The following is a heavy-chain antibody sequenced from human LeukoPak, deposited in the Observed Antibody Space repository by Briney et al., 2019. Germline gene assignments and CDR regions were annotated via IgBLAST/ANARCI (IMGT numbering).Heavy chain of an antibody. CDR3: ARAGPWQIDP. CDR2: IYYTGTT. Sequence: PSETLSLTCTVSGVSLNSHYWNWIRQPPGKGLEWIGHIYYTGTTNYNPSLKSRVAISVDRSKNHFSLKLKSVTNADTAVYYCARAGPWQIDPWGQGILVTVSS. V-gene: IGHV4-59*11. D-gene: IGHD3-10*01. J-gene: IGHJ5*02. CDR1: GVSLNSHY.